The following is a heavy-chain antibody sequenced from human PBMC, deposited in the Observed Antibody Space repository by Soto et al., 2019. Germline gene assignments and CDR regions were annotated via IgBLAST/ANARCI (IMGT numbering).Heavy chain of an antibody. J-gene: IGHJ4*02. V-gene: IGHV1-3*05. Sequence: QVQLVQSGAEEKKPGASVKVSCKASGYTFTGYAMHWVRQAPGQRLEWMGWINAGNGNTKYSQKFQGRVTITRDTSASTAYMELSSLRSEDTAVDYCARAVAVAADLDYWGQGTLVTVAS. CDR2: INAGNGNT. D-gene: IGHD6-19*01. CDR1: GYTFTGYA. CDR3: ARAVAVAADLDY.